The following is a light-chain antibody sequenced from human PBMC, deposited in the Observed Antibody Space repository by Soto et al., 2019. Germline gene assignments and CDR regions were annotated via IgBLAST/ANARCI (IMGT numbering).Light chain of an antibody. J-gene: IGLJ1*01. V-gene: IGLV2-8*01. CDR1: SSDAGGYNY. CDR2: EVS. Sequence: QSALTQPASVSGSPGQSITISCTGTSSDAGGYNYVSWYQQHPGKAPKLMIYEVSKRPSGVPDRFSGSKSGNTASLTVSGLQAEDEADYYCSSYAGSTVFGTGTKVTVL. CDR3: SSYAGSTV.